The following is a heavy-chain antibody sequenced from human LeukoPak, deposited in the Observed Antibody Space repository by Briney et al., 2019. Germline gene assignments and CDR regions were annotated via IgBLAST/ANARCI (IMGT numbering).Heavy chain of an antibody. V-gene: IGHV4-38-2*02. Sequence: PSETLSLTCTVSGYSISSGYYWGWIRQPPGKGLEWIGTISHTGSTYYNPSLKSRVTISVDTSKNHFSLNLSSLTAADTAVYYCARVYTYGTFDYWGQGTLVTVSS. J-gene: IGHJ4*02. CDR1: GYSISSGYY. CDR3: ARVYTYGTFDY. CDR2: ISHTGST. D-gene: IGHD2-2*02.